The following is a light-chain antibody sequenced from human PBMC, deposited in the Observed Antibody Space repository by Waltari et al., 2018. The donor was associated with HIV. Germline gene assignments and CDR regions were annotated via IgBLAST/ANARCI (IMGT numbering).Light chain of an antibody. CDR3: QHYSKSPTWT. J-gene: IGKJ1*01. CDR1: QSIDGSY. Sequence: EIVLTQSPGTLSLSPGERATLSCRTSQSIDGSYLAWYQQKPGQAPRILLYGATRSATGVPDRFSGSGSGTDFSLTISRLEPEDFAVYYCQHYSKSPTWTFGQGTKVEIK. CDR2: GAT. V-gene: IGKV3-20*01.